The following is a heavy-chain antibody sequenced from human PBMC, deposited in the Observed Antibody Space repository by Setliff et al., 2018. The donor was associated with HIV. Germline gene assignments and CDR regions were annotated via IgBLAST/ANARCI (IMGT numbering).Heavy chain of an antibody. J-gene: IGHJ6*02. CDR1: GGSISSYY. D-gene: IGHD3-3*01. V-gene: IGHV4-59*01. CDR2: IYYSGST. Sequence: SETLSLTCTVSGGSISSYYWSWIWQPPGKGLEWIGYIYYSGSTSYNPSLKSRVTISVDTSKNQFSLKLSSVIAADTAVYYCARIFGDQGYYYGMDVWGQGTTVTVSS. CDR3: ARIFGDQGYYYGMDV.